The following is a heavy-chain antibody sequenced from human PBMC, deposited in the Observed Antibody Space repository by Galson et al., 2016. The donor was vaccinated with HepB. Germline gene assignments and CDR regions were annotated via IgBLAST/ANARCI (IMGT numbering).Heavy chain of an antibody. CDR3: ARSVSRGKGPPRPLDY. CDR1: GFTFNSYS. D-gene: IGHD6-6*01. J-gene: IGHJ4*02. CDR2: ISSSSSNI. Sequence: SLRLSCAASGFTFNSYSMNWVRQAPGKGLEWVSFISSSSSNIHYGDSVKGRFTISRDNAKNSLYLLMNSLRVDDTAVYYCARSVSRGKGPPRPLDYWGQGTLVTVSS. V-gene: IGHV3-21*01.